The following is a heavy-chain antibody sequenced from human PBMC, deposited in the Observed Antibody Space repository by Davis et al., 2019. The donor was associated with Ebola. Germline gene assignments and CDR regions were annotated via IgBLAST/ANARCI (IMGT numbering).Heavy chain of an antibody. CDR2: IIPILGIA. D-gene: IGHD3-3*01. V-gene: IGHV1-69*04. J-gene: IGHJ4*02. Sequence: AASVKVSCKASGGTFSSYAISWVRQAPGQGLEWMGRIIPILGIANYAQKFQGRVTITADKSTSTAYMELSSLRSEDTAVYYCARDQYYDFWSGYLVYWGQGTLVTVSS. CDR3: ARDQYYDFWSGYLVY. CDR1: GGTFSSYA.